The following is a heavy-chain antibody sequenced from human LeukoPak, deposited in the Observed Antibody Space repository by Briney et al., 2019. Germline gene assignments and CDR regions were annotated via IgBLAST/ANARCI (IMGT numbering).Heavy chain of an antibody. CDR2: IRSKAYGGTT. D-gene: IGHD3-9*01. Sequence: GGSLRLSCTASGFTFGEYAMSWFRQAPGKGLEWVGFIRSKAYGGTTEYAASVKGRFTISRDDSKSIAYLQMNSLKTEDTAVYYCMTGSDFGYWGQGTLVTVSS. J-gene: IGHJ4*02. CDR3: MTGSDFGY. V-gene: IGHV3-49*03. CDR1: GFTFGEYA.